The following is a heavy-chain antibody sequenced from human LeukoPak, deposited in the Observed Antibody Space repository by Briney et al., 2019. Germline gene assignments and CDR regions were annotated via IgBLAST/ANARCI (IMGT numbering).Heavy chain of an antibody. CDR3: ARLIGSVDTAVDY. CDR2: ISGSGGST. Sequence: PGGSLTLSCAASGLTFSSYAMSRVRQAPGKGLEWVSGISGSGGSTEYADSVKGRFTISRDNSKNTLYLQMNSLSAEDTAVYYCARLIGSVDTAVDYWGQGTLVTVSS. V-gene: IGHV3-23*01. J-gene: IGHJ4*02. CDR1: GLTFSSYA. D-gene: IGHD5-18*01.